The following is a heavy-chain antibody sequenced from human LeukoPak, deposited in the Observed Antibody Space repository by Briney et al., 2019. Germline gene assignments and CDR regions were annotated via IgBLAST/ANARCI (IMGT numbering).Heavy chain of an antibody. Sequence: GGSLRLSCAASGFTFSSYAMHRVRQAPGKGLEWVSAISGSGGSTYYADSVKGRFTISRDNSKNTLYLQMNSLRAEDTAVYYCAKVRALAAAGQLTPFDYWGQGTLVTVSS. CDR3: AKVRALAAAGQLTPFDY. CDR2: ISGSGGST. V-gene: IGHV3-23*01. CDR1: GFTFSSYA. D-gene: IGHD6-13*01. J-gene: IGHJ4*02.